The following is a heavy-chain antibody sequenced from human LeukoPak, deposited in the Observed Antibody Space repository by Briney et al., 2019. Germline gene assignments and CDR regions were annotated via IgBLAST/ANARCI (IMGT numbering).Heavy chain of an antibody. CDR1: GFTFSSYW. Sequence: GGSLRLSCAASGFTFSSYWMSWVRQAPGKGLEWVANIKQDGSEKYYVDSVKGRFTISRDNAKNSLYLQMNSLRAEDTAVYYCASLTVEGAFDIWGQGTTVTVSS. D-gene: IGHD1-14*01. J-gene: IGHJ3*02. CDR2: IKQDGSEK. V-gene: IGHV3-7*01. CDR3: ASLTVEGAFDI.